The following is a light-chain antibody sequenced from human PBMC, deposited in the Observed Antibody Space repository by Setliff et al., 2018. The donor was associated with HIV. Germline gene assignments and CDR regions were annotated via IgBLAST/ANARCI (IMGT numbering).Light chain of an antibody. CDR3: CSYAGSSSFVL. CDR2: EVN. Sequence: QSALTQPASESGSPGQSITTSCTGTSSDVGGYNLVSWFQQHPGKAPKYMIYEVNKRPSGVSNRFSGSKSGNTASLTISGLQAEDEADYYCCSYAGSSSFVLFGGGTKVTVL. CDR1: SSDVGGYNL. J-gene: IGLJ2*01. V-gene: IGLV2-23*02.